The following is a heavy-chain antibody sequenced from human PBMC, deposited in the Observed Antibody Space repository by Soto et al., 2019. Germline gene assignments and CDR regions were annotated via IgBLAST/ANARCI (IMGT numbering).Heavy chain of an antibody. V-gene: IGHV4-59*08. CDR2: IYYSGST. CDR1: GDSISSYY. Sequence: SETLSLTCTVSGDSISSYYWSWIRQPPGKGLEWIGYIYYSGSTNYNPSLKSRVTISVDTSKNQCSLKLNSVTAADTAVYYCATRPKPQHWLPYLDYWGQGTLVTVSS. J-gene: IGHJ4*02. CDR3: ATRPKPQHWLPYLDY. D-gene: IGHD6-19*01.